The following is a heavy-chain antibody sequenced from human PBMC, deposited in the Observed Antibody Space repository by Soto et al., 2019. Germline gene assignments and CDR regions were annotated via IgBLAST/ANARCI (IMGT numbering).Heavy chain of an antibody. CDR2: IYYNGET. CDR3: ARHGSY. V-gene: IGHV4-39*01. CDR1: GVSIRASSYY. Sequence: PSETLSFTCTVSGVSIRASSYYWGWIRQPPGKGLEWIGTIYYNGETFYHPSLKSRITMSIHTSKNQFSLNMTSVTAADTAVYYCARHGSYWGQGTLVTVSS. J-gene: IGHJ4*02.